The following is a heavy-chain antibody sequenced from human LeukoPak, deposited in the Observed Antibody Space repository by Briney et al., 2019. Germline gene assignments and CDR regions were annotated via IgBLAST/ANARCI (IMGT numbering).Heavy chain of an antibody. CDR2: ISSSGSTI. V-gene: IGHV3-11*01. Sequence: GGSLRLSCAASGFTFSDYYMSWIRQAPGKGLEWVSYISSSGSTIYYADSVKGRFTISRDNAKNSLYLQMNSLRAEDTAVYYCARDPPLHSSSWYGAFDYWGQGTLVTVSS. J-gene: IGHJ4*02. CDR3: ARDPPLHSSSWYGAFDY. D-gene: IGHD6-13*01. CDR1: GFTFSDYY.